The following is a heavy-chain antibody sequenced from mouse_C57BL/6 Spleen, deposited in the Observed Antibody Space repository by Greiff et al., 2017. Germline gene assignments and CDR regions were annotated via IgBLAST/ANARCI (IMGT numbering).Heavy chain of an antibody. CDR2: IFPGSGST. Sequence: QVQLQQSGPELVKPGASVKISCKASGYTFTDYYINWVKQRPGQGLEWIGWIFPGSGSTYYNEKFKGKATLTVDKSSSTAYMLLSSLTSEDSAVYFCARHHYYGSSYDAMDYWGQGTSVTVSS. D-gene: IGHD1-1*01. CDR3: ARHHYYGSSYDAMDY. J-gene: IGHJ4*01. CDR1: GYTFTDYY. V-gene: IGHV1-75*01.